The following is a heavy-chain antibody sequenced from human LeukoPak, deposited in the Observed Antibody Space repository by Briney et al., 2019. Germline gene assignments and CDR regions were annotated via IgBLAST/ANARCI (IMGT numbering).Heavy chain of an antibody. Sequence: GGSLRLSCAASGFTVSSNYMSWVRQAPGKGLEWVSVIYSGGSTYYADSVKGRFTISRDNSKNTLYLQMNSLRAEDTAVYYCARGLYQLLSGWDYYYMDVWGKGTTVTVSS. V-gene: IGHV3-53*01. J-gene: IGHJ6*03. CDR1: GFTVSSNY. D-gene: IGHD2-2*01. CDR3: ARGLYQLLSGWDYYYMDV. CDR2: IYSGGST.